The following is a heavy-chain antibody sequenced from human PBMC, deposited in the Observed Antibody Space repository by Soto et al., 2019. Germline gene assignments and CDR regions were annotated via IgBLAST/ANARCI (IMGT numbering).Heavy chain of an antibody. D-gene: IGHD2-2*01. V-gene: IGHV3-48*01. Sequence: GGSLRLSCAASGFTFSRYSMNWVRQAPGKGLEWVSYISSSSNSIYYADSVKGRFTISRDNAKNSLHLQMNSLRAEDTAVYYWVRHVECSTTSCIRWGQVTLVTVSS. J-gene: IGHJ4*02. CDR2: ISSSSNSI. CDR1: GFTFSRYS. CDR3: VRHVECSTTSCIR.